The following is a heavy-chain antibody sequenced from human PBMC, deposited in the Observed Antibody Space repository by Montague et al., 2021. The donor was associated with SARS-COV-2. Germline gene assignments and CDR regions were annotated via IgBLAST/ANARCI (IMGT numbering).Heavy chain of an antibody. Sequence: SETLSLTCTVSGGFISSSSYYWGWIRQPPGKRLEWIGSIYYSGSTYYXXXLESRVTISVDTSKNQFSLKLSSVTAADTAVYYCARVGRQQLVRLSGMDVWGQGTTVTVSS. V-gene: IGHV4-39*07. CDR2: IYYSGST. CDR1: GGFISSSSYY. CDR3: ARVGRQQLVRLSGMDV. D-gene: IGHD6-13*01. J-gene: IGHJ6*02.